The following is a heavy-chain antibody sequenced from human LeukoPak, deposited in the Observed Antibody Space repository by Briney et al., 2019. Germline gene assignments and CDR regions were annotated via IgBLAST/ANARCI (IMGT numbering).Heavy chain of an antibody. CDR2: IYTSGST. Sequence: SQTLSLTCTVSGGSISSGSYYWSWIRQPAGKGLEWIGRIYTSGSTNYNPSLKSRVTISVDTSKNQFSLKLSSVTAADTAVYYCARCGPYYYGSGSYYTYYDYWGQGTLVTVSS. D-gene: IGHD3-10*01. CDR3: ARCGPYYYGSGSYYTYYDY. CDR1: GGSISSGSYY. J-gene: IGHJ4*02. V-gene: IGHV4-61*02.